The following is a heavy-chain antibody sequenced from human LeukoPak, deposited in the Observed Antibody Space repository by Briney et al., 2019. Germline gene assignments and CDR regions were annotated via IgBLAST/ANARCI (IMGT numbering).Heavy chain of an antibody. CDR2: ITSSGRYI. Sequence: SGGSLRLSCAASGFTFRTYGMNSVRQAPGKGLEWVSLITSSGRYIYYADSVKGRFTISRDNSENSLYLQMDSLTAEDTAVYYCTRKGSQWDFLVDYWGQGTRVAVSP. CDR1: GFTFRTYG. V-gene: IGHV3-21*01. J-gene: IGHJ4*02. CDR3: TRKGSQWDFLVDY. D-gene: IGHD2/OR15-2a*01.